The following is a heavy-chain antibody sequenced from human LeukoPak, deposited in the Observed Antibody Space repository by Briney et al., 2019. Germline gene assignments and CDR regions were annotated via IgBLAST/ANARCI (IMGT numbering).Heavy chain of an antibody. CDR3: ARGGDGYNLAGDY. CDR1: GFSFSSYG. Sequence: GGSLRLSCAGSGFSFSSYGMHWVRQAPGKGLEWMAFIRSDGSNKYYADSVKGRFTISRDNSKNTLYLQMNSLRAEDTAVYYCARGGDGYNLAGDYWGQGTLVIVSS. J-gene: IGHJ4*02. V-gene: IGHV3-30*02. D-gene: IGHD5-24*01. CDR2: IRSDGSNK.